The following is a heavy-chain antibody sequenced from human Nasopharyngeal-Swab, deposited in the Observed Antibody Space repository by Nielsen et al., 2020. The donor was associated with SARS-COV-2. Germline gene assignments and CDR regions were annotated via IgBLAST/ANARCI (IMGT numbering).Heavy chain of an antibody. J-gene: IGHJ4*02. CDR3: AKDNGGNFGY. CDR2: ISGSGDISGSGGGT. CDR1: GYSFRTYG. Sequence: GESLKISCVASGYSFRTYGMSWVRQAPGKGLEWVSSISGSGDISGSGGGTYYADSVKGRFTISRDNSKNTLYLQMNSLRAEDTAVYYCAKDNGGNFGYWGQGTLVTVSS. V-gene: IGHV3-23*01. D-gene: IGHD4-23*01.